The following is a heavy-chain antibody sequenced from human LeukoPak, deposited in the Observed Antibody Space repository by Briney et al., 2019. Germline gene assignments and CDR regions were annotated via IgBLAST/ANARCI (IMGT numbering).Heavy chain of an antibody. CDR3: ARVRVVVPADKRYYYYYMDV. J-gene: IGHJ6*03. CDR2: IYSGGST. CDR1: GFTVSSNY. D-gene: IGHD2-2*01. Sequence: GGSLRLSCAASGFTVSSNYMSWVRQAPGKGLEWVSVIYSGGSTYYADSVKGRFTISRDNSKNTLYLQMNSLRAEDTAVYYCARVRVVVPADKRYYYYYMDVWGKGTTVTVSS. V-gene: IGHV3-53*01.